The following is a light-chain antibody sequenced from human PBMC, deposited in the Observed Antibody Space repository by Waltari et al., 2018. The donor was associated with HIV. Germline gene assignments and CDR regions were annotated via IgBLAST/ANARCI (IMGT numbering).Light chain of an antibody. J-gene: IGLJ3*02. CDR2: SNN. V-gene: IGLV1-44*01. CDR1: SSNIGRNT. Sequence: QSVLTQPPSASGTPGQRVTISCSGRSSNIGRNTVTWYQQLPGTAPKLLIYSNNQRPSGVPDRFSGSKSGTSASLAISGLQSEDEADYYCAAWDDSLNGWVFGGGTKLTVL. CDR3: AAWDDSLNGWV.